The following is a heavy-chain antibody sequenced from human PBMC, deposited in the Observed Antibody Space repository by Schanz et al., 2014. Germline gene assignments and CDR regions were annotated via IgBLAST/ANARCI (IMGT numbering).Heavy chain of an antibody. CDR2: LSGSGSNT. CDR3: AKRVLYDMVAATRN. CDR1: GFTVSSDH. V-gene: IGHV3-23*04. D-gene: IGHD3-9*01. Sequence: EAQLVESGGGFVQPGGSLGLSCAASGFTVSSDHMSWVRQAPGKGLEWVAALSGSGSNTYYADSVKGRFTISRDNSKNTLYLQMSGLRAEDTAVYYCAKRVLYDMVAATRNWGQGTLVTVSS. J-gene: IGHJ4*02.